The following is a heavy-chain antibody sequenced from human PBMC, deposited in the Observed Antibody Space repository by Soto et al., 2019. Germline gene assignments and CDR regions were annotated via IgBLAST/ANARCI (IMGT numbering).Heavy chain of an antibody. D-gene: IGHD2-2*01. J-gene: IGHJ4*02. CDR2: ISYDGSNK. Sequence: LRLSCAASGFTFSSYGMHWVRQAPGKGLEWVAVISYDGSNKYYADSVKGRFTISRDNSKSTLYLQMNSLRAEDTAVYYCAKVLGYCSSTSCTQGGDFDYWGQGTLVTV. CDR1: GFTFSSYG. CDR3: AKVLGYCSSTSCTQGGDFDY. V-gene: IGHV3-30*18.